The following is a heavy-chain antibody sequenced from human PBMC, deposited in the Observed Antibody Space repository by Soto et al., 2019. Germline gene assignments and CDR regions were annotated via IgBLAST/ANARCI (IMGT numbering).Heavy chain of an antibody. J-gene: IGHJ6*02. D-gene: IGHD2-2*01. CDR2: ISYTGST. CDR3: ARVPDV. CDR1: GGYISSYY. Sequence: SETLSLTCTVSGGYISSYYWSWIRQPPRKGLEWIGYISYTGSTNYNPSLKSRVTVSIDTSKNQFSLRLSSVTAADTAVYYCARVPDVWGQGTTVTVS. V-gene: IGHV4-59*08.